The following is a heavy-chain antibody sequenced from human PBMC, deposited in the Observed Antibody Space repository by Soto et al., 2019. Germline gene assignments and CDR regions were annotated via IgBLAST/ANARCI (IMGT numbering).Heavy chain of an antibody. J-gene: IGHJ6*02. CDR3: ASHFCSSTSCPTSINYYYYYGMDV. CDR2: IIPIFGTA. Sequence: SVKVSCKASGGTFSSYAISWVRQAPGQGLEWMGEIIPIFGTANYAQKFQGRVMITADESTSTAYMELSSLRSEDTAVYYCASHFCSSTSCPTSINYYYYYGMDVWGQGTTVTVSS. CDR1: GGTFSSYA. D-gene: IGHD2-2*01. V-gene: IGHV1-69*13.